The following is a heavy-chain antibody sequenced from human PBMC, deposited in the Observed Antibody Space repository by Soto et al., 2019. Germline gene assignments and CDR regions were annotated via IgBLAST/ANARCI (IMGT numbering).Heavy chain of an antibody. CDR1: GYTFTSYG. V-gene: IGHV1-18*01. J-gene: IGHJ5*02. CDR2: ISAYNGNT. D-gene: IGHD5-18*01. Sequence: ASVKVSCKASGYTFTSYGISWVRQAPGQGLEWMRWISAYNGNTNYAQKLQGRVNMTTDTSTSTAYKELRSLRSDDTAVYYCRRDRGYSYGDNWFDPWGQGTLVTVSS. CDR3: RRDRGYSYGDNWFDP.